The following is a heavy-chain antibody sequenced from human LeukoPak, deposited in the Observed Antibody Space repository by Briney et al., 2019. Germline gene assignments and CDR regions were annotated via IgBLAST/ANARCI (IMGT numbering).Heavy chain of an antibody. CDR2: ISSSSSTI. J-gene: IGHJ4*02. V-gene: IGHV3-48*01. CDR3: AVNDYFDY. CDR1: GFTFSSYS. Sequence: PGGSLRLSCAASGFTFSSYSVNWVRQAPGKGLEWVSYISSSSSTIYSADSVKGRFTISRDNAKNSLYLQMNSLRAEDTAVYYCAVNDYFDYWGQGTLVTVSS.